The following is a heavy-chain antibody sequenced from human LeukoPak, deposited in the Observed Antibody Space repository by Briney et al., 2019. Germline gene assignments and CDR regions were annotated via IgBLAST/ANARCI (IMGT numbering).Heavy chain of an antibody. V-gene: IGHV3-74*01. Sequence: PGGSLRISCAASGFTFSNLCRQWVRQAPGKGLLWVSSVSSDGSSTSYADSVKGRFTISRDNAKNTLNLQMNSLRAEDTAVYYCVRVSSIAARQGYYYYGMDVWGQGTTVTVSS. CDR3: VRVSSIAARQGYYYYGMDV. CDR1: GFTFSNLC. CDR2: VSSDGSST. J-gene: IGHJ6*02. D-gene: IGHD6-6*01.